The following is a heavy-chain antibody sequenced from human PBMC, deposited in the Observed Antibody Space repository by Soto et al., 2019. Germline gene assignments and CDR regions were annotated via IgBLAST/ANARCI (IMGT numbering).Heavy chain of an antibody. CDR1: GFTFSSYS. CDR2: ISSSSSYI. D-gene: IGHD6-13*01. J-gene: IGHJ1*01. CDR3: ARESHGGIEAADKEYFQH. V-gene: IGHV3-21*01. Sequence: PGGSLRLSCAASGFTFSSYSMNWVRQAPGKGLEWVSSISSSSSYIYYADSVKGRFTISRDNAKNSLYLQMNSLRAEDTAVYYCARESHGGIEAADKEYFQHWGQGTLVTVSS.